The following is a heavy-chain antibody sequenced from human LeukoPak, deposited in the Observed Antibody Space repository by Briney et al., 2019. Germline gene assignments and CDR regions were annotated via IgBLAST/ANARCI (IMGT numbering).Heavy chain of an antibody. V-gene: IGHV3-9*01. CDR2: ISWNSGSI. CDR3: AKGPYCSGGSCYIWSGWFDP. CDR1: GFTFDDYA. J-gene: IGHJ5*02. D-gene: IGHD2-15*01. Sequence: GGSLRLSCAASGFTFDDYAMHWVRQAPGKGLEWVSGISWNSGSIGYADSVKGRFTISRDNAKNSLHLQMNSLRAEDTALYYCAKGPYCSGGSCYIWSGWFDPWGQGTLVTVSS.